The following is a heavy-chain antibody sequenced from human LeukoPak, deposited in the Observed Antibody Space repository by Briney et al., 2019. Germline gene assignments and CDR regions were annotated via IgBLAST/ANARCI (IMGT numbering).Heavy chain of an antibody. CDR3: ASFHGDSYGSELPDY. D-gene: IGHD5-18*01. J-gene: IGHJ4*02. V-gene: IGHV1-69*04. Sequence: SVKVSCKASGGTFSSYAISWVRQAPGQGLEWMGRIIPILGIANYAQKFQGRVTITADKSTSTAYMELSSLRSEDTAVYYCASFHGDSYGSELPDYWGQGTLVTVSS. CDR2: IIPILGIA. CDR1: GGTFSSYA.